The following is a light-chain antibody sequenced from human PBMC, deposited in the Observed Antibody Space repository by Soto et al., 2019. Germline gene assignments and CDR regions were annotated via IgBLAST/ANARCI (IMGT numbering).Light chain of an antibody. J-gene: IGKJ4*01. CDR3: QQIYSFPPT. CDR2: DGS. V-gene: IGKV1-12*01. Sequence: DTQMTQSPSAVSASVGDRVIITCRASRDIKNYLAWYHQRPGAAPKLLIYDGSSLQSGVPSTISGSGSGREFSLLISRLQPDDFGTFFCQQIYSFPPTFGGGTKVAIK. CDR1: RDIKNY.